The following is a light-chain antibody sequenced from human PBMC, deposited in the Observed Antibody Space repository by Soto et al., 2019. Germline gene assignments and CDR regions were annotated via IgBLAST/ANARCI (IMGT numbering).Light chain of an antibody. J-gene: IGKJ4*01. V-gene: IGKV4-1*01. CDR1: QSVLYSSNNKNY. CDR3: QQYYRTPLT. CDR2: WAS. Sequence: DIVMTQSPDSLAVSLGARATINCKSSQSVLYSSNNKNYLAWYQQKPGQPPKLLIHWASTRKSGVPDRFSGSGFGTDFTLIISSLQAEDVAFYYCQQYYRTPLTFGGGTKVE.